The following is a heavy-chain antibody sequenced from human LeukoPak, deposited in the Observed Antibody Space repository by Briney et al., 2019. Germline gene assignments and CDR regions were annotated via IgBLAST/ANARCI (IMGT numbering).Heavy chain of an antibody. CDR3: ARVHPGYGGYDLGFDY. CDR1: GYTLTDYY. D-gene: IGHD5-12*01. CDR2: INPNSGDT. V-gene: IGHV1-2*02. Sequence: ASVKVSCKASGYTLTDYYMHWVRQAPGQGLEWMGWINPNSGDTNYAQNFQDRVTMTRDTSISTAYMELSRLKSDDTAVCYCARVHPGYGGYDLGFDYWGQGTLVTVSS. J-gene: IGHJ4*02.